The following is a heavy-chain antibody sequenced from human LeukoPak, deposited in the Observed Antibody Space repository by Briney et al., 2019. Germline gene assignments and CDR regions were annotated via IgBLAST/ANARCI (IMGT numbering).Heavy chain of an antibody. CDR2: IYSGGST. D-gene: IGHD6-19*01. Sequence: GGSLRLSCAVSGFTVTTNSMSWVRQAPGKGLKWVSAIYSGGSTYYADSVKGRFTISRDYSKNTLYLQMNSLRAEDTAVYYCARDPGGWGNFDYWGQGTLVTVSS. CDR1: GFTVTTNS. V-gene: IGHV3-66*01. CDR3: ARDPGGWGNFDY. J-gene: IGHJ4*02.